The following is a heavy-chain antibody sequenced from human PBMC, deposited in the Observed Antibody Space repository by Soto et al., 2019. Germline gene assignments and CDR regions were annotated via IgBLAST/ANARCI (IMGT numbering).Heavy chain of an antibody. CDR3: AKGFCSSTRCLTYSYMDV. D-gene: IGHD2-2*01. CDR2: ISWNSGTM. Sequence: DVQLVESGGGLVQPGRSLRLSCAASGFSFDEYAMHWVRQAPGKGLEWVSGISWNSGTMGYGDSVKGRFTISRDNAKNSLYLQMNSLIAEDTALYYCAKGFCSSTRCLTYSYMDVWGKATTVTVSS. J-gene: IGHJ6*03. V-gene: IGHV3-9*01. CDR1: GFSFDEYA.